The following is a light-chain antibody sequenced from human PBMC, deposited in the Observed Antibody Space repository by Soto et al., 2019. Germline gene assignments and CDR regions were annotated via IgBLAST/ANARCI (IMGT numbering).Light chain of an antibody. J-gene: IGKJ1*01. Sequence: DIQMTQSPSTLSASVGDRVTITCRASQSISSWLAWYQQKPGKAPKLLIYDASSLESGVPSRFSGSGSGTEFTLTFGCLKPNDFAPNYSKHYSSFWTFGQGTKVDIK. CDR1: QSISSW. V-gene: IGKV1-5*01. CDR2: DAS. CDR3: KHYSSFWT.